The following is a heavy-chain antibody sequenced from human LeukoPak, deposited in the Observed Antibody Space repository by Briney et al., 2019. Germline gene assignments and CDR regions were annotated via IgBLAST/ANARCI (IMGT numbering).Heavy chain of an antibody. CDR3: ARDPVPDAEYSSSQLPLSGAIDY. D-gene: IGHD6-6*01. J-gene: IGHJ4*02. CDR2: ISSSSSTI. CDR1: GFTFSSYS. Sequence: PGGSLRLSCAASGFTFSSYSMNWVRQAPGKGLEWVSYISSSSSTIYYADSVKGRFTISRDNAKNSLYLQMNSLRAEDTAVYYCARDPVPDAEYSSSQLPLSGAIDYWGQGTLVTVSS. V-gene: IGHV3-48*01.